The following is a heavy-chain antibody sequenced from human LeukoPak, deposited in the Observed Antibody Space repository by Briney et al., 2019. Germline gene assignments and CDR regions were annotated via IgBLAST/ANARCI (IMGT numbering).Heavy chain of an antibody. CDR3: ARDGVRRYCSGGSCYLSLDY. Sequence: SVKVSCKASGGTFSSYAISWVRQAPGQGLEWMGGIIPIFGTANYAQKFQGRVTITTDESTSTAYMELSSLRSGDTAVYYCARDGVRRYCSGGSCYLSLDYWGQGTLVTVSS. D-gene: IGHD2-15*01. CDR1: GGTFSSYA. J-gene: IGHJ4*02. CDR2: IIPIFGTA. V-gene: IGHV1-69*05.